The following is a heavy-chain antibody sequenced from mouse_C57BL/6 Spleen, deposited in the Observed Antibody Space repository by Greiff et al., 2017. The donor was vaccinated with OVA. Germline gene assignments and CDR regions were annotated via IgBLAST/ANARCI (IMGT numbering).Heavy chain of an antibody. D-gene: IGHD2-1*01. CDR2: IYPGSGNT. Sequence: QVQLQQSGAELVRPGASVKLSCKASGYTFTDYYINWVKQRPGQGLEWIARIYPGSGNTYYNEKFKGKATLTAEKSSSTAYMQLSSLTSEDSAVYFCARGKTMVTSFDYWGQGTTLTVSS. J-gene: IGHJ2*01. CDR3: ARGKTMVTSFDY. CDR1: GYTFTDYY. V-gene: IGHV1-76*01.